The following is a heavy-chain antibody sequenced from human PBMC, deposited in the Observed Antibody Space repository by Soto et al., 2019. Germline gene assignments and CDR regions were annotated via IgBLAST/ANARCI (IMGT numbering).Heavy chain of an antibody. Sequence: PGGSLRLSCTASGFTFSTYAMSWVRQAPGKGLDWVSAISDSGTYYADSVKGRFTISRDNSKNTLYLQMNGLRAEDTAVYYCANLLYTPFDYWGQGTLVTVSS. CDR3: ANLLYTPFDY. V-gene: IGHV3-23*01. CDR2: ISDSGT. CDR1: GFTFSTYA. J-gene: IGHJ4*02.